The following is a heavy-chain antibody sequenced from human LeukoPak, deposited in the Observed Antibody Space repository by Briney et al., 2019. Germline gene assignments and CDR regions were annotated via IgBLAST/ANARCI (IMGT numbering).Heavy chain of an antibody. V-gene: IGHV1-69*04. D-gene: IGHD3-22*01. J-gene: IGHJ4*02. Sequence: SVKVSCKASGGTFSSYAISWVRQAPGQGPEWMGRIIPILGIANYAQKLQGRVTMTTDTSTSTAYMELRSLRSDDTAVYYCARDDDYYDSSGDWGQGTLVTVSS. CDR3: ARDDDYYDSSGD. CDR2: IIPILGIA. CDR1: GGTFSSYA.